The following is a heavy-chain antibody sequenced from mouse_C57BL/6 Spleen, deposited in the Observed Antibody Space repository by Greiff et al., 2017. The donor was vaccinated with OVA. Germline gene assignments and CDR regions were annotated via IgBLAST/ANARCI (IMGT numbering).Heavy chain of an antibody. J-gene: IGHJ2*01. D-gene: IGHD1-1*01. CDR1: GYTFTSYC. CDR3: AREGDYYGSPDY. CDR2: IYPGSGST. V-gene: IGHV1-55*01. Sequence: VQLQQSGAELVKPGASVKMSCKASGYTFTSYCITWVKQRPGQGLEWIGDIYPGSGSTNYNEKFKSKATLTVDTSSSTAYMQLSSLTSEDSAVYYCAREGDYYGSPDYWGQGTTLTVSS.